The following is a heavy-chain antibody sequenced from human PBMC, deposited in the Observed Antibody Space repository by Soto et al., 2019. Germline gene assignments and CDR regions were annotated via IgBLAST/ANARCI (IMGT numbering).Heavy chain of an antibody. CDR1: GFTFSSYS. Sequence: GGSLRLSCAASGFTFSSYSMNWVRQAPGMGLEWVSSISSDSVHILYADSVKGRFTISRDNAKNSLHLQMTTLRAEDTAVYYCARAGYCGPGCYYYFDYWGQGTLVTVSS. D-gene: IGHD2-21*02. CDR3: ARAGYCGPGCYYYFDY. V-gene: IGHV3-21*01. CDR2: ISSDSVHI. J-gene: IGHJ4*02.